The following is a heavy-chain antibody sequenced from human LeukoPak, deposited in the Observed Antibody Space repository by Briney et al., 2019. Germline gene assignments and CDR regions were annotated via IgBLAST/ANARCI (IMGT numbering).Heavy chain of an antibody. CDR1: GFTFSSYW. V-gene: IGHV3-7*01. CDR2: IKQGGSEK. CDR3: ARAKYCSSTSCYLPGMFDP. D-gene: IGHD2-2*01. J-gene: IGHJ5*02. Sequence: GGSLRLSCAASGFTFSSYWMSWVRQAPGKGLEWVANIKQGGSEKYYVDSVKGRFTISRDNAKNSLYLQMNSLRAEDTAVYYCARAKYCSSTSCYLPGMFDPWGQGTLVTVSS.